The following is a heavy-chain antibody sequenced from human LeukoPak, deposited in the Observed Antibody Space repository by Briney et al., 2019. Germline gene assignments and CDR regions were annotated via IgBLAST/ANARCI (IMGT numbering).Heavy chain of an antibody. CDR2: ISYDGSNK. V-gene: IGHV3-30-3*01. D-gene: IGHD3-3*01. CDR1: GFTFGEYA. Sequence: GGSLRLSCTASGFTFGEYAMSWFRQAPGKGLEWVAVISYDGSNKYYADSVKGRFTISRDNSKNTLYLQMNSLRAEDTAVYYCARDSPIGEVIIGYFDYWGQGTLVTVSS. CDR3: ARDSPIGEVIIGYFDY. J-gene: IGHJ4*02.